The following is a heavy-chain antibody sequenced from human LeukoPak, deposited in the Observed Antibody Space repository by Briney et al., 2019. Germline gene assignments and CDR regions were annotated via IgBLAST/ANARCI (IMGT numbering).Heavy chain of an antibody. Sequence: GGSLRLSGAASGFTFSSYGMHWVRQAPGKGLEWVAFISYDGNNKYYADSVNGRFTISRDNSENTLYLQMNSLRAEDTAVYYCAVPKISYYSYSMDVWGKGTTVTVSS. D-gene: IGHD3-3*01. J-gene: IGHJ6*01. CDR2: ISYDGNNK. CDR1: GFTFSSYG. CDR3: AVPKISYYSYSMDV. V-gene: IGHV3-30*03.